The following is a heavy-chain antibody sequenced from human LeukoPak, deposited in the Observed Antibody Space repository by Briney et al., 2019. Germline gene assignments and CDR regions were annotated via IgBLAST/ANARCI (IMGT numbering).Heavy chain of an antibody. D-gene: IGHD3-22*01. CDR3: ARDADFYDNRGHQITQYYYDH. J-gene: IGHJ4*02. CDR1: GFVFNDYN. V-gene: IGHV3-21*01. Sequence: GGSPRLSCVSSGFVFNDYNMNWVRQAPGKGLEWVSSITSSSRYIFYADSVKGRFTISRDNARNSLFLQMDSLTSEDTAVYFCARDADFYDNRGHQITQYYYDHWGQGTLVTVSS. CDR2: ITSSSRYI.